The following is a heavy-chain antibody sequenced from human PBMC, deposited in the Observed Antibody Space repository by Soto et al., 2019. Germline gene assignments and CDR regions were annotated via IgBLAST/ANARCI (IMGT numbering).Heavy chain of an antibody. Sequence: SXKVSYKASGYTXSSYGISLVRQAHGQGLEWMGWISAYNGKTNYAQKLQGRVTMTTDTSTSTDYMEMRSMRSGDKAVYYCARGSRLDGHFDYWGQGTLGTVS. CDR2: ISAYNGKT. CDR3: ARGSRLDGHFDY. V-gene: IGHV1-18*01. J-gene: IGHJ4*02. D-gene: IGHD3-10*01. CDR1: GYTXSSYG.